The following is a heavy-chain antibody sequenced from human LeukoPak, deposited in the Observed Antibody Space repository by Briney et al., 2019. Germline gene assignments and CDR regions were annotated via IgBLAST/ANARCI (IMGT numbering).Heavy chain of an antibody. CDR3: AVHHYGSGSHRIDY. D-gene: IGHD3-10*01. CDR2: INPNSGGT. CDR1: GYTFTSYG. Sequence: ASVKVSCKASGYTFTSYGISWVRQAPGQGLEWMGWINPNSGGTNYAQKFQGRVTMTRDTSISTAYMELSRLRSDDTAVYYCAVHHYGSGSHRIDYWGQGTLVTVSS. V-gene: IGHV1-2*02. J-gene: IGHJ4*02.